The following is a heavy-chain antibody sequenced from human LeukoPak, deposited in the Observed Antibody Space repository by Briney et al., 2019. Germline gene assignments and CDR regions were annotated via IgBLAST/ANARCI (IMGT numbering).Heavy chain of an antibody. V-gene: IGHV1-2*02. Sequence: GASVKVSCKASGYTFTSYGISWVRQAPGQGLEWMVWINTDSGGTNYAQKFQGRVTMTIDTSISTAYLELTRLTSDDTAVYYCARGEGSSIDYWGQGTLVTVSS. D-gene: IGHD6-13*01. CDR3: ARGEGSSIDY. J-gene: IGHJ4*02. CDR2: INTDSGGT. CDR1: GYTFTSYG.